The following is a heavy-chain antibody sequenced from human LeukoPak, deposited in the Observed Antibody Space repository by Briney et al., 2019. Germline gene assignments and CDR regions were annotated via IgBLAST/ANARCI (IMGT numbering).Heavy chain of an antibody. J-gene: IGHJ5*02. CDR2: IYPGDSNT. Sequence: PGDSLKISGKGSGYSFSSFWIVWVRQMPGKGLEWMGIIYPGDSNTRYSPSFQGQVTISADKSISTAYLQWSSLKASDTAIYYCARTYYYDSSAYFDWFDPWGQGTLVTVSS. V-gene: IGHV5-51*01. D-gene: IGHD3-22*01. CDR3: ARTYYYDSSAYFDWFDP. CDR1: GYSFSSFW.